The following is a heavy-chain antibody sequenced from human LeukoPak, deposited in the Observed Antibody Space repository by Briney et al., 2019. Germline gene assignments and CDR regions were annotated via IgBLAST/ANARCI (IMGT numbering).Heavy chain of an antibody. J-gene: IGHJ4*02. Sequence: PGGSLRLSCAASGFTFSSYGMHWVRQAPGKGLEWVAVISYDGSNKYYADSVKGRFTIPRDNSKNTLYLQMNSLRAEDTAVYYCATPIVATISDYWGQGTLVTVSS. CDR2: ISYDGSNK. CDR1: GFTFSSYG. CDR3: ATPIVATISDY. V-gene: IGHV3-30*03. D-gene: IGHD5-12*01.